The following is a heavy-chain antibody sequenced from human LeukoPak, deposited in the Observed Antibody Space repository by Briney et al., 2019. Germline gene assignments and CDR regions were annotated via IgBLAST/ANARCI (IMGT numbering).Heavy chain of an antibody. J-gene: IGHJ5*02. Sequence: GGSLRLSCAASGFTFSSYAMSWVRQAPGKGLEWVSAISGSGSSTYYADSVKGRFTISRDNSKNTLYLQMNSLRAEDTAVYYCAAENYYGSGSINWFDPWGQGTLVTVSS. CDR2: ISGSGSST. CDR3: AAENYYGSGSINWFDP. CDR1: GFTFSSYA. V-gene: IGHV3-23*01. D-gene: IGHD3-10*01.